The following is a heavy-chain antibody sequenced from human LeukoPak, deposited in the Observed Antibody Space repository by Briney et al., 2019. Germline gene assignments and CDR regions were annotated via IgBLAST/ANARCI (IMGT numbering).Heavy chain of an antibody. CDR3: ATDTAMDYALDI. J-gene: IGHJ3*02. CDR1: GFTFSSYA. V-gene: IGHV3-23*01. Sequence: RAGGSLRLSCAASGFTFSSYAMSWVRQAPGKGLEWVSAISGSGGSTYYADSVKGRFTISRDNSKNTLYLQMNSLRAEDTAVYYCATDTAMDYALDIWGQGTMVTVSS. CDR2: ISGSGGST. D-gene: IGHD5-18*01.